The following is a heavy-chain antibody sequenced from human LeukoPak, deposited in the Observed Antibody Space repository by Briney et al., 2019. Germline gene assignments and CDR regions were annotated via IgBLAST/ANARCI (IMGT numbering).Heavy chain of an antibody. Sequence: NPSETLSLTCAVYGGSFSGYYWSWIRQPPGKGLEWIGYIYYSGSTNYNPSLKSRVTISVDTSKNQFSLKLSSVTAADTAVYYCAKIGYGDYGLGFDPWGQGTLVTVSS. CDR2: IYYSGST. D-gene: IGHD4-17*01. CDR1: GGSFSGYY. J-gene: IGHJ5*02. CDR3: AKIGYGDYGLGFDP. V-gene: IGHV4-59*01.